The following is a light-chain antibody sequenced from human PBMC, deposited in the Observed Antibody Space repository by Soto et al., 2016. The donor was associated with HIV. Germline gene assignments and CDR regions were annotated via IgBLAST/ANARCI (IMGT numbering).Light chain of an antibody. J-gene: IGLJ1*01. Sequence: ELTQSPSLSVSPGQTASITCSGDKLGDKYTSWYQQKPGQTPVLVIYQDDKRPSGIPERFSGSNSGDTATLTISGTQSMDEADYYCQAWDSSSGVFGPGTKVTVL. CDR1: KLGDKY. CDR3: QAWDSSSGV. CDR2: QDD. V-gene: IGLV3-1*01.